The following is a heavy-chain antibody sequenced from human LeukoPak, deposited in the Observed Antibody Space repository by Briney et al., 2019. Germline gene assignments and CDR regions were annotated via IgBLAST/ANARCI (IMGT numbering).Heavy chain of an antibody. CDR3: ARGLDYYNSHHI. J-gene: IGHJ3*02. CDR2: IIPIFGTA. CDR1: GGTFSSYA. V-gene: IGHV1-69*05. D-gene: IGHD3-22*01. Sequence: SVKVSCKASGGTFSSYAISWVRQAPGQGLEWMGGIIPIFGTANYAQKFQGRVTITTDESTSTAYMELSSLRSEDTAVYYCARGLDYYNSHHIWGQGTMVTVSS.